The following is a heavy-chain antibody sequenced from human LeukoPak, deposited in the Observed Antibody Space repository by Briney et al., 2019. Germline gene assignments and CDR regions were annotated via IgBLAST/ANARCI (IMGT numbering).Heavy chain of an antibody. V-gene: IGHV4-61*02. CDR1: GGSISSGSYY. Sequence: SETLSLTCTVSGGSISSGSYYWSWIRQPAGKGLEWIGRIYTSGSTNYNPSLKSRVTISVDTSKNQFSLKLSSVTAADTAVYYCARDPSVVPAALYGSQPDWYFDLWGRGTLVTVSS. J-gene: IGHJ2*01. CDR3: ARDPSVVPAALYGSQPDWYFDL. D-gene: IGHD2-2*01. CDR2: IYTSGST.